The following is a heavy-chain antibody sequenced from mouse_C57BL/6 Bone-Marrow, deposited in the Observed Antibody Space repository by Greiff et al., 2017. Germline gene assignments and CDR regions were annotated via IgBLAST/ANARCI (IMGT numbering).Heavy chain of an antibody. V-gene: IGHV1-55*01. CDR3: ARSGPLGRSFDY. J-gene: IGHJ2*01. CDR1: GYTFTSYW. Sequence: VQLKQPGAELVKPGASVKMSCKASGYTFTSYWITWVKQRPGQGLEWIGDIYPTSGRTNYNEKFKSKAILTVATSSNTAYMQLSSLTSEDSAVFYCARSGPLGRSFDYWGQGTTLTVSS. D-gene: IGHD4-1*01. CDR2: IYPTSGRT.